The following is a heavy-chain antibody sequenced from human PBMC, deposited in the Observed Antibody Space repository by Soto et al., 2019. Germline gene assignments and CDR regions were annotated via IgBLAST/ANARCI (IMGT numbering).Heavy chain of an antibody. CDR2: IRSKTYGDAT. Sequence: VQLVESGGGLVQPVRSLRLSCTTSGFTFGDYAVSWVRQAPGMGLEWVGFIRSKTYGDATEYAASVKCRFTISRDDSKSIAYLQMNSLKTEDTAVYFCTRDGWGNLELNNYFDPWGQGTLVNVSS. CDR3: TRDGWGNLELNNYFDP. J-gene: IGHJ5*02. CDR1: GFTFGDYA. V-gene: IGHV3-49*04. D-gene: IGHD1-7*01.